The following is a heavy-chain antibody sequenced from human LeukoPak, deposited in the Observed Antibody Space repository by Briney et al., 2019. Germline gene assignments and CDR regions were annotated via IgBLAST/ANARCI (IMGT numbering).Heavy chain of an antibody. V-gene: IGHV1-2*02. D-gene: IGHD2-2*01. J-gene: IGHJ5*02. Sequence: ASVKVSCKASGGTFSSYAISWVRQAPGRGLEWMGWINPNSGATKYAQKFQGRVTMTRDTSISTAYMEVSRLRFDDTAVYYCARDGGWYQLLWWFDPWGQGTLVTVSS. CDR1: GGTFSSYA. CDR3: ARDGGWYQLLWWFDP. CDR2: INPNSGAT.